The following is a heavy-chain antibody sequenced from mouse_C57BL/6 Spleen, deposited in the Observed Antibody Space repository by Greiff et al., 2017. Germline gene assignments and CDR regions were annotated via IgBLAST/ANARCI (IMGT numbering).Heavy chain of an antibody. Sequence: DVKLQESGPGLVKPSQSLSLTCSVTGYSITSGYYWNWIRQFPGNKLEWMGYISYDGSNNYNPSLKNRISITRDTSKNKVFLKLNSVTTEDTATYYCARELRLNYFDYWGQGTTLTVSS. CDR1: GYSITSGYY. CDR3: ARELRLNYFDY. J-gene: IGHJ2*01. D-gene: IGHD3-2*02. V-gene: IGHV3-6*01. CDR2: ISYDGSN.